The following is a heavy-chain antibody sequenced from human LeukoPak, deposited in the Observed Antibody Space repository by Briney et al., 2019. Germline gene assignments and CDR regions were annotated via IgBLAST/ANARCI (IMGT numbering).Heavy chain of an antibody. J-gene: IGHJ5*02. CDR3: AKFPEFYGSGSYYNDGYNWFDP. CDR2: ISYDGSNK. V-gene: IGHV3-30*18. Sequence: PGGSLRLSCAASGFTFSSYWMHWVRQAPGKGLEWVAVISYDGSNKYYADSVKGRFTISRDNSKNTLYLLMNSLRAEDTAMYYSAKFPEFYGSGSYYNDGYNWFDPRGQGTLVTVSS. D-gene: IGHD3-10*01. CDR1: GFTFSSYW.